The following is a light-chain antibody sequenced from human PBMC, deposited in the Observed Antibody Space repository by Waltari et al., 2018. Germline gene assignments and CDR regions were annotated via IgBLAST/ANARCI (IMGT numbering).Light chain of an antibody. CDR3: QQRSKWPIT. CDR1: QSVSSS. CDR2: DAS. J-gene: IGKJ5*01. V-gene: IGKV3-11*01. Sequence: EIVLTQSPAPLSLSPGERATISCRASQSVSSSLGGYQQRPGQAPRLLIYDASSRATGIPARFSGSGSGTDFTLTISSLEPEDFAVYYCQQRSKWPITFGQGTRLEIK.